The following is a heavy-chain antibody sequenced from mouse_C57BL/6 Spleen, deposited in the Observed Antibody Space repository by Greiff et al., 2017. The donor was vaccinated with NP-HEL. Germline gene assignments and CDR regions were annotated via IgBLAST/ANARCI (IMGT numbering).Heavy chain of an antibody. CDR1: GYTFTSYW. Sequence: QVQLQQPGAELVKPGASVKMSCKASGYTFTSYWMHWVKQRPGRGLEWIGRIDPNSGGTKYNEKFKSKATLTVDKPSSTAYMQLSSLTSDDSAVYYCADGPVVWYFDVWGTGTTVTVSS. V-gene: IGHV1-72*01. J-gene: IGHJ1*03. D-gene: IGHD1-1*01. CDR2: IDPNSGGT. CDR3: ADGPVVWYFDV.